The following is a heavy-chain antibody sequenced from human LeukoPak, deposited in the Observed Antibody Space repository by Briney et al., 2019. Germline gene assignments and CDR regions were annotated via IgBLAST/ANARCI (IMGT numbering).Heavy chain of an antibody. CDR1: GFTFSNYW. J-gene: IGHJ4*02. Sequence: GGSLRLSCAASGFTFSNYWMGWVRQAPGKGLEWVAIISYDGSKKYYADSVKGRFAISRDNSKNTLYLQMNSLRAEDTAVYYCARVSTARYNWNDVDYFDYWGQGTLVTVSS. D-gene: IGHD1-1*01. CDR3: ARVSTARYNWNDVDYFDY. V-gene: IGHV3-30*01. CDR2: ISYDGSKK.